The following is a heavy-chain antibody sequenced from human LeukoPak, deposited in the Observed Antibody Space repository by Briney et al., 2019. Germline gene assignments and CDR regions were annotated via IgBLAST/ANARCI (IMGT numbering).Heavy chain of an antibody. D-gene: IGHD3-10*01. J-gene: IGHJ4*02. V-gene: IGHV3-11*01. CDR2: ISISGTTI. Sequence: GGSLRLSCAASEFTFTDYYMSWIRHAPGKGLEWLSCISISGTTIYYADSVNGRFTISRDNAKHSLFRQMNSLRAEDTAVYYCARGGGYGSGSHYYFDYWGQGTLVTVSS. CDR1: EFTFTDYY. CDR3: ARGGGYGSGSHYYFDY.